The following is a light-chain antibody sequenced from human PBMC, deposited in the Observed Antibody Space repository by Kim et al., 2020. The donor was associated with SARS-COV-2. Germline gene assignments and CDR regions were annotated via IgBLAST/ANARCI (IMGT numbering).Light chain of an antibody. CDR1: QSVSRY. J-gene: IGKJ2*01. Sequence: RSLSPGERAPLSCRASQSVSRYLAWYQQKPGQAPRLLIYDASNRATGTPARFSGSGSGTDFTLTISSLEPEDFAVYYCQQRSNGYTFGQGTKLEI. CDR2: DAS. CDR3: QQRSNGYT. V-gene: IGKV3-11*01.